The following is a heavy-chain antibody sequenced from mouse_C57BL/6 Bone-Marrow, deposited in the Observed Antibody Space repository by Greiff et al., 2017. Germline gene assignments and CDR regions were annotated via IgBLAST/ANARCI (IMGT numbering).Heavy chain of an antibody. Sequence: QVTLKESGAELARPGASVKLSCKASGYTFTSYGISWVKQRTGQGLEWIGEIYPRSGNTYYNEKFKGKATLTADKSSSTAYMELRSLTSEDSAVYFCARSAGSSFYFDYWGQGTTLTVSS. J-gene: IGHJ2*01. V-gene: IGHV1-81*01. CDR1: GYTFTSYG. D-gene: IGHD1-1*01. CDR2: IYPRSGNT. CDR3: ARSAGSSFYFDY.